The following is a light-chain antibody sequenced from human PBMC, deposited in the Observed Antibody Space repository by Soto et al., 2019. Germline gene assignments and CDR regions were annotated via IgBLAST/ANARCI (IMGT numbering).Light chain of an antibody. CDR1: QSFRSN. J-gene: IGKJ5*01. Sequence: EIVLTQSPGTLSLSPGESATLSCRASQSFRSNLAWYQQKPGQAPRLLIYGASTRATGLPARFSGSGSGTDFTLTISSLEPEDFAVYYCQQRSNWITFGQGTRLEIK. V-gene: IGKV3-11*01. CDR2: GAS. CDR3: QQRSNWIT.